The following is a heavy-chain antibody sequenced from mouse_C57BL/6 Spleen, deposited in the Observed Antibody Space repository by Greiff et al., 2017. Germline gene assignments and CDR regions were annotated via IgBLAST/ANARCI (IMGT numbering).Heavy chain of an antibody. Sequence: EVQLQQSGPGLVKPSQSLSLTCSVTGYSITSGYYWNWIRQFPGNKLEWMGYISYDGSNNYNPSLKNRISITRDTSKNQFFLKLNSVTTEDTATYYCGRGANWEGAWFAYWGQGTLVTVSA. CDR3: GRGANWEGAWFAY. V-gene: IGHV3-6*01. CDR1: GYSITSGYY. D-gene: IGHD4-1*01. J-gene: IGHJ3*01. CDR2: ISYDGSN.